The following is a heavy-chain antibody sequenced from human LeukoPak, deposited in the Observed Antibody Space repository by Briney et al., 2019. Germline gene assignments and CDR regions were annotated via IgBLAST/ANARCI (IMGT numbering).Heavy chain of an antibody. D-gene: IGHD3-22*01. CDR1: GFTFSSYS. V-gene: IGHV3-66*01. CDR3: ARANGYYYDSSGSYYFDY. Sequence: GGSLRLSCAASGFTFSSYSMNWVRQAPGKGLEWVSVIYSGGSTYYADSVKGRFTISRDNSKNTLYLQMNSLRAEDTAVYYCARANGYYYDSSGSYYFDYWGQGTLVTVSS. J-gene: IGHJ4*02. CDR2: IYSGGST.